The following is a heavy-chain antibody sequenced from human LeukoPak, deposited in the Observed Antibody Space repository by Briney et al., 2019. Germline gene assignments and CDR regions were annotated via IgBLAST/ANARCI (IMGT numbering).Heavy chain of an antibody. Sequence: SETLSLTCTVSGGSISSYYWSWIRQPPGKGLEWIGYIYYSGSTNYNPSLKSRVTISVDTSKNQFSLKLSSVTAADTAVYYCVREYSSSWYVYFDYWGQGALVTVSS. CDR3: VREYSSSWYVYFDY. D-gene: IGHD6-13*01. J-gene: IGHJ4*02. V-gene: IGHV4-59*12. CDR2: IYYSGST. CDR1: GGSISSYY.